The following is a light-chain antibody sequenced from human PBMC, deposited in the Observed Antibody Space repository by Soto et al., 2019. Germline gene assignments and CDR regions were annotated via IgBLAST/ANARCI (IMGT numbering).Light chain of an antibody. Sequence: QSALTQPASVSGSPGQSISISCTGTTSDVGRYNYVSWYQQHPGEDPKLMIYDVSYRPSWVSNRFSGSKSGITASLTISGLQAEDEADYYCNSFTTSSTYVFGTGTKLTVL. CDR3: NSFTTSSTYV. V-gene: IGLV2-14*03. CDR2: DVS. CDR1: TSDVGRYNY. J-gene: IGLJ1*01.